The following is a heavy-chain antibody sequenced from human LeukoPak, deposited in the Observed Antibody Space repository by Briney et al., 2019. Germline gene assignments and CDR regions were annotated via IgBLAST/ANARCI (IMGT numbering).Heavy chain of an antibody. CDR2: ISGSGAGT. CDR3: AKLGTYWYFDL. D-gene: IGHD7-27*01. Sequence: EPGGSLRLSCAASGFTFSSYAMSWVRQAPGKGLEWVSGISGSGAGTYYADSVKGRFTISRDNSKNALFLQMNSLRAEDTAVYFCAKLGTYWYFDLWGRGTLVTVSS. CDR1: GFTFSSYA. V-gene: IGHV3-23*01. J-gene: IGHJ2*01.